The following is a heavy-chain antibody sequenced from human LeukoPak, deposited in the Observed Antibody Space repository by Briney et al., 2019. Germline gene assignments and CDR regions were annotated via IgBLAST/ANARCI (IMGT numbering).Heavy chain of an antibody. CDR3: ARAFYSGDYGHY. Sequence: GASVKVSCRASGYTFTSYGISWVRQAPGQGLEWMGWISAYNGNTNYAQKLQGRVTMTTDTSTSTAYMELRSLRSDNTAVYYCARAFYSGDYGHYWGQGTLVTVSS. CDR2: ISAYNGNT. D-gene: IGHD4-17*01. V-gene: IGHV1-18*01. J-gene: IGHJ4*02. CDR1: GYTFTSYG.